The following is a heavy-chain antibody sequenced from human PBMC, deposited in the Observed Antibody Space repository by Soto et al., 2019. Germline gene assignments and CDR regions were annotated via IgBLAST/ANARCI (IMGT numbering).Heavy chain of an antibody. D-gene: IGHD3-10*01. V-gene: IGHV3-9*01. CDR2: ISWNGGSI. J-gene: IGHJ6*03. Sequence: VQLVESGGGLVQPGGSLRLSCAASGFTLDDYAMHWVRQAPGKGLAWVSGISWNGGSIGYADSVTGRFTISRENAKNSLYLQMNSLRGEDTALYYCAKWNTKRITIILGVWAGNYMDVWGKGTTVTVSS. CDR1: GFTLDDYA. CDR3: AKWNTKRITIILGVWAGNYMDV.